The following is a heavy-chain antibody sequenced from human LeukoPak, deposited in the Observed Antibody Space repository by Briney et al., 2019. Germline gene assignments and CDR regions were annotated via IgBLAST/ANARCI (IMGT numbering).Heavy chain of an antibody. CDR2: IKQDGSEK. J-gene: IGHJ6*03. Sequence: GGSLRLSCAASGFTFSHYWMSWVRQAPGKGLEWVANIKQDGSEKYYVDSVKGRFTISRDNAKNSLYLQMNSLRAEDTAVYYCARGPEVVGATFYYYYYYMDVWGKGTTVTISS. D-gene: IGHD1-26*01. V-gene: IGHV3-7*01. CDR3: ARGPEVVGATFYYYYYYMDV. CDR1: GFTFSHYW.